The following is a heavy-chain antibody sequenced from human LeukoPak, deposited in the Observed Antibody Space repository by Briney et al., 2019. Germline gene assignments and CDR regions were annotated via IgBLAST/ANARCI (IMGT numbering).Heavy chain of an antibody. Sequence: ASAKVSCKASGYTFTSYGISWVRQAPGQGLEWMGWISAYNGNTNYAQKLQGRVTMTTDTSTSTAYMELRSLRSDDTAVYYCARADCTNGVCFVFDYWSQGTLVTVSP. CDR3: ARADCTNGVCFVFDY. J-gene: IGHJ4*02. CDR2: ISAYNGNT. D-gene: IGHD2-8*01. CDR1: GYTFTSYG. V-gene: IGHV1-18*01.